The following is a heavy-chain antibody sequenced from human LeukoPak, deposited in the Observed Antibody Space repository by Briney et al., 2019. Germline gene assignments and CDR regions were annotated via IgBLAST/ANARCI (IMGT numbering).Heavy chain of an antibody. V-gene: IGHV4-38-2*01. CDR1: GYSISTGRY. D-gene: IGHD2-2*01. J-gene: IGHJ4*02. CDR2: IYHSGST. Sequence: PSETLSLTCAVSGYSISTGRYWGWIRQPPGKGLEWIGSIYHSGSTYYNPSLKSRVTISVDTSKNQFSLNLRSVTAADTAVYYCARSLSTAEIDYWGQGTLVTVSS. CDR3: ARSLSTAEIDY.